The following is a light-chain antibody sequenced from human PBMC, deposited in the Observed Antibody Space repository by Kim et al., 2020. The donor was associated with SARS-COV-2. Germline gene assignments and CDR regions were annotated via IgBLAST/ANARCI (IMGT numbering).Light chain of an antibody. CDR2: GAS. Sequence: LSPGERATPSCTASQTISGSLAWYQHKPGQAPRLLIYGASNRATGIPARFSGSGSGTDFTLTISSLEPEDFALYYCQQHSNWPLTFGGGTKVDIK. CDR1: QTISGS. CDR3: QQHSNWPLT. J-gene: IGKJ4*01. V-gene: IGKV3-11*01.